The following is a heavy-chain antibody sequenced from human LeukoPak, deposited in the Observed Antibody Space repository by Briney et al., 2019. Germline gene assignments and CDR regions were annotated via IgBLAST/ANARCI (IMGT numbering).Heavy chain of an antibody. J-gene: IGHJ5*02. Sequence: GSLRLSCAASGFTFSNAWMSWVRQAPGKGLEWIGYIYYSGSTNYNPSLKSRVTISVDTSKNQFSLKLSSVTAADTAVYYCARRPPMRWFDPWGQGTLVTVSS. CDR1: GFTFSNAW. CDR3: ARRPPMRWFDP. CDR2: IYYSGST. V-gene: IGHV4-59*12.